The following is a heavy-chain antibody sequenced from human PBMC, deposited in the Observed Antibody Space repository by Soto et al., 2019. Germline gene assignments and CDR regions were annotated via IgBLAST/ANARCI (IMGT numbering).Heavy chain of an antibody. CDR1: GGTFSSYT. J-gene: IGHJ6*02. V-gene: IGHV1-69*02. CDR3: ARNYYDSSGYRHYYYYYGMDV. Sequence: GASVKVSCKASGGTFSSYTISWVRQAPGQGLEWMGRIIPILGIANYAQKFQGRVTITADKSTSTAYMELSSLRSEDTAVYYCARNYYDSSGYRHYYYYYGMDVWGQGTTVTVSS. CDR2: IIPILGIA. D-gene: IGHD3-22*01.